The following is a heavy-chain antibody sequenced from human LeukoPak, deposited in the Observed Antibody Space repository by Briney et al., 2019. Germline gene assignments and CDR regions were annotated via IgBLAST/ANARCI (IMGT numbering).Heavy chain of an antibody. J-gene: IGHJ4*02. CDR2: IRYSGIST. Sequence: GGSLRLSCAASGFTFSSYGMSWVRQAPGKGLEWVSSIRYSGISTYYADSVKGRFSVSRDNSKNTLYLQMNSLRAEDTAVYYCAKSFSPASIVPFDFRGQGTLVTVSS. CDR1: GFTFSSYG. CDR3: AKSFSPASIVPFDF. V-gene: IGHV3-23*01. D-gene: IGHD2-2*01.